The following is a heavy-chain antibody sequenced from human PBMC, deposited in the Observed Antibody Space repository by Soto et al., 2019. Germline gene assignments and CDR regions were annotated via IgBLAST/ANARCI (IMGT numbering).Heavy chain of an antibody. D-gene: IGHD6-6*01. CDR2: IYSGGST. V-gene: IGHV3-53*01. Sequence: QHGGSMRLACAASGFTVCSNYMSWVRKEKGEGLECVSVIYSGGSTYYADSVKGRFTISRDNSKNTLSLQMNSLRAQDTAVYYCASSALYSSSYDAFDIWGQGTMVTVSS. CDR1: GFTVCSNY. CDR3: ASSALYSSSYDAFDI. J-gene: IGHJ3*02.